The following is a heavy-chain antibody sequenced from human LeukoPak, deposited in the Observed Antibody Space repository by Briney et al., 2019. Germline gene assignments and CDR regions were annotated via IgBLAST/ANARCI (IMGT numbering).Heavy chain of an antibody. D-gene: IGHD3-22*01. CDR1: GGSISSSSYY. CDR3: ADSSGYYYAAFDY. V-gene: IGHV4-39*01. CDR2: IYYSGST. J-gene: IGHJ4*02. Sequence: SETLSLTWTVSGGSISSSSYYWGWIRQPPGKGLEWIGSIYYSGSTYYNPSLKSRVTISVDTSKNQFSLKLSSVTAADTAVYYCADSSGYYYAAFDYWGQGTLVTVSS.